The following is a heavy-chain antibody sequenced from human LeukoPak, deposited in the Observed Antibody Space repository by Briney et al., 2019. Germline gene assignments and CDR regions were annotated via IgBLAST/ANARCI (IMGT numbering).Heavy chain of an antibody. D-gene: IGHD1-14*01. V-gene: IGHV5-51*06. CDR2: IYPDDSRI. CDR1: AYIFSYYW. CDR3: AWRKVTAPWFDH. J-gene: IGHJ5*02. Sequence: ESLKISRQSSAYIFSYYWVGWVRQMPRKGLEWVPVIYPDDSRIRYHPSFQGPVTISADKTISTAYLQRSSLKASDSGRYYCAWRKVTAPWFDHWGQGTLVPVSS.